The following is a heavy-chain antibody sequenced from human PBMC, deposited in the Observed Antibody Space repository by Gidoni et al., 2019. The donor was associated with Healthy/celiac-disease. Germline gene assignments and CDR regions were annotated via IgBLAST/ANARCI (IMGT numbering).Heavy chain of an antibody. Sequence: EVQLVESGGGLVKPGGSLRLSCAASGFTFSSYSMNWVRQAPGKGLEWVSSISSSSSYIYYADSVKGRFTISRDNAKNSLYLKMNSLRAEDTAVYYCATGGYDSANAFDIWGQGTMVTVSS. J-gene: IGHJ3*02. V-gene: IGHV3-21*01. CDR2: ISSSSSYI. CDR3: ATGGYDSANAFDI. CDR1: GFTFSSYS. D-gene: IGHD5-12*01.